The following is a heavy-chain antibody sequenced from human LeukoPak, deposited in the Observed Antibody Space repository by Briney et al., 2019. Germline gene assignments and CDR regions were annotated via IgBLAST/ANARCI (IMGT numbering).Heavy chain of an antibody. J-gene: IGHJ3*02. Sequence: SETLSLTCTVSGGSISSYYWSWLRQPAGKGLEWIGRFYSSGSTNYNPSLKSRVTMSVDTSKNHFSLKLSSVTAADTAVYFCARGPYSYDSSGAFDIWGQGTMVTVSS. D-gene: IGHD3-22*01. CDR2: FYSSGST. CDR1: GGSISSYY. V-gene: IGHV4-4*07. CDR3: ARGPYSYDSSGAFDI.